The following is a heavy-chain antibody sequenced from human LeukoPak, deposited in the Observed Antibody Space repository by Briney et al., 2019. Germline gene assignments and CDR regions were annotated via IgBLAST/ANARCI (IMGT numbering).Heavy chain of an antibody. Sequence: SETLSLTCAVYGGSFSGYYWSWIRQPPGKGLEWIGEINHSGSTNYNPSLKSRVTISVDTSKNQFSLKLSSVTAADTAVYYCASLPYDFWSGPFGYYYYYMDVWGKGTTVTVSS. J-gene: IGHJ6*03. D-gene: IGHD3-3*01. CDR1: GGSFSGYY. V-gene: IGHV4-34*01. CDR3: ASLPYDFWSGPFGYYYYYMDV. CDR2: INHSGST.